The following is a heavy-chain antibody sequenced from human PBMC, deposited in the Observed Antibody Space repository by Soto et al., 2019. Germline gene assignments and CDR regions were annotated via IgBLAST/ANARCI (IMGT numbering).Heavy chain of an antibody. CDR3: ARGGEDLYYVMDV. J-gene: IGHJ6*02. D-gene: IGHD2-21*01. CDR2: IYDSGNI. Sequence: SETLSLTCAVSGYSISSGYYWGCIRQPPEKGLEWIGTIYDSGNIYYNPSLKSRVSISVDTSKNQFSLKVTSVTAADTAVYYCARGGEDLYYVMDVWGPGTTVTVSS. CDR1: GYSISSGYY. V-gene: IGHV4-38-2*01.